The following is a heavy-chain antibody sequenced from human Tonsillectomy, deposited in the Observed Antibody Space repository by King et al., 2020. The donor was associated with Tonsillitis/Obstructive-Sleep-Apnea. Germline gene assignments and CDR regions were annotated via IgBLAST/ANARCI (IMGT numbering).Heavy chain of an antibody. CDR1: GFSLSTSGVG. Sequence: ITLKESGPTMVKPTQTLTLTCTFSGFSLSTSGVGVGWIRQPPGTALEWLALIYWDDDKRYRPSLMSRLTITKDTSKNQVVLTITDMDPVDTATYYCARGHYGLNYAHDFWGQGTLVTVSS. V-gene: IGHV2-5*02. CDR2: IYWDDDK. D-gene: IGHD3-10*01. J-gene: IGHJ4*02. CDR3: ARGHYGLNYAHDF.